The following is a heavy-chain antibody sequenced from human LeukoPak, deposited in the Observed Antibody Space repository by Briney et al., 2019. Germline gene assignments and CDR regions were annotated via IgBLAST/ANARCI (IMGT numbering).Heavy chain of an antibody. V-gene: IGHV4-38-2*02. CDR3: ARVALLYGSGSQEWFDP. Sequence: PSETLSLTCTVSGYSISSGYYWGWIRQPPGKGLEWIGSIYHSGSTYYNPSLKSRVTISVDTSKNQFSLKLSSVTAADTAVYYCARVALLYGSGSQEWFDPWGQGTLVTVSS. CDR1: GYSISSGYY. CDR2: IYHSGST. D-gene: IGHD3-10*01. J-gene: IGHJ5*02.